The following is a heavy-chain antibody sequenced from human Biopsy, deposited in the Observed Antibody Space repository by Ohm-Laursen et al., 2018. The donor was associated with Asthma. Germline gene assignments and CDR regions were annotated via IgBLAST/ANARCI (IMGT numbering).Heavy chain of an antibody. J-gene: IGHJ4*02. V-gene: IGHV1-24*01. CDR2: HDYEKGGT. CDR1: GYSLTDLS. CDR3: ASDFPKDYVRYNFQF. D-gene: IGHD4-17*01. Sequence: SVKVSCKISGYSLTDLSMHWVRQAPGQGLEWMGGHDYEKGGTVNARRFQGRVTMTEDTSTDTAYMELSSLSSDDTAVYYCASDFPKDYVRYNFQFWGQGTLVTVSS.